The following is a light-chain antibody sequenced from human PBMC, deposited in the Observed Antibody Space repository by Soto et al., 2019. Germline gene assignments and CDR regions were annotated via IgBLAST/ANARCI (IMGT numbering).Light chain of an antibody. CDR2: LGS. Sequence: DIVMTQSPLSLPVTPGEPASNSCRSSQSLLHSNGYNYLDWYLQKPGQSPQLLIYLGSNRASGVPDRFSGSGSGTDFTLKISRVEAEDVGVYYCMQALQTPITFGQGTRLEIK. CDR1: QSLLHSNGYNY. J-gene: IGKJ5*01. CDR3: MQALQTPIT. V-gene: IGKV2-28*01.